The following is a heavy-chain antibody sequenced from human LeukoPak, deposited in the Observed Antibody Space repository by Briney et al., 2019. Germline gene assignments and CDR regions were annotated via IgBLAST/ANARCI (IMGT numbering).Heavy chain of an antibody. J-gene: IGHJ4*02. V-gene: IGHV4-31*03. CDR1: GGSISSGGYY. CDR3: ARGPPYYYDSRRYFDY. D-gene: IGHD3-22*01. Sequence: PSETLSLTCTVSGGSISSGGYYWSWIRQHPGKGLEWIGYIYYSGSTNYNPSLKSRVTISVDTSKNQFSLKLSSVTAADTAVYYCARGPPYYYDSRRYFDYWGQGTLVTVSS. CDR2: IYYSGST.